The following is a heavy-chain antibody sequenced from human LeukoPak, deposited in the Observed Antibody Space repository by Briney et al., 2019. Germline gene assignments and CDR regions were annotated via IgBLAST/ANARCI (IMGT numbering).Heavy chain of an antibody. Sequence: GGSPRLSCAASGFTFSSYGMHWVRQAPGKGLEWVAVIWYDGSNKYYADSVKGRFTISRDNSKNTLYLQMNSLRAEDTAVYYCARDLEPNYYYYYGMDVWGQGTTVTVSS. CDR2: IWYDGSNK. J-gene: IGHJ6*02. V-gene: IGHV3-33*01. CDR3: ARDLEPNYYYYYGMDV. CDR1: GFTFSSYG.